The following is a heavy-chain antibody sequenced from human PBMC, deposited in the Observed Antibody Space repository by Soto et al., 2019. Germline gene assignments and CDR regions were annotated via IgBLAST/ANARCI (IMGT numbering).Heavy chain of an antibody. Sequence: QVQLVQSGAEVRKPGSSVKLSCKTSGGTFSTSGISWVRQAPGQGLEWMGGIIPLFGTPKYARKFQDRVSMTADGMESRVYMQLSSLRTDDTAVEYVARAQPSVCGDGNCYRLDSSFDSGGQGSVGMVSS. D-gene: IGHD2-21*01. V-gene: IGHV1-69*01. CDR2: IIPLFGTP. CDR1: GGTFSTSG. CDR3: ARAQPSVCGDGNCYRLDSSFDS. J-gene: IGHJ5*01.